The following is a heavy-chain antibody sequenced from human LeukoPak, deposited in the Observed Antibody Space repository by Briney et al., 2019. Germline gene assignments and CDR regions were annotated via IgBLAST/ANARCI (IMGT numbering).Heavy chain of an antibody. CDR3: ARDLWFGEHDAFDI. Sequence: GASVKVSCKASGYTFTSYGISWVRQAPGQGLEWMGWISAYNGNTNYAQKLQGRVTMTTDTSTSTAFMELRSLRSDDTAVYYCARDLWFGEHDAFDIWGQGTMVTVSS. D-gene: IGHD3-10*01. V-gene: IGHV1-18*01. CDR2: ISAYNGNT. CDR1: GYTFTSYG. J-gene: IGHJ3*02.